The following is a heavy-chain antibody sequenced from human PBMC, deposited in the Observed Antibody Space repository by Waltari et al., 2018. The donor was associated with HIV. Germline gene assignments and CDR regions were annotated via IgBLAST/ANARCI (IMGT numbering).Heavy chain of an antibody. J-gene: IGHJ4*02. D-gene: IGHD5-18*01. CDR3: TSPYGYSYES. V-gene: IGHV3-73*02. CDR1: GFTFRDAS. Sequence: EVQLVESGGGSVQPGGSLKLSSAASGFTFRDASIHWVRQASGKGLEWVGRIRTKANSYATAYAASVKGRFTISRDDSKNTAYLQMNSLKTEDTAVYYCTSPYGYSYESWGQGTLVTVSS. CDR2: IRTKANSYAT.